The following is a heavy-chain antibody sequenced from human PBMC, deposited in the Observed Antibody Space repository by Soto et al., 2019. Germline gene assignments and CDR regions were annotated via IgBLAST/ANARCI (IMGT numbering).Heavy chain of an antibody. D-gene: IGHD3-9*01. J-gene: IGHJ4*02. Sequence: GGSLRLSCAASGFTFCDAWMSWVRQAPGKGLEWVGRIKSKTDGGTTDYAAPVKGRFTISRDDSKNTLYLQMNSLKTEDTAVYYCTTDGSILTGNNFDYWGLGTLVTVSS. V-gene: IGHV3-15*01. CDR3: TTDGSILTGNNFDY. CDR1: GFTFCDAW. CDR2: IKSKTDGGTT.